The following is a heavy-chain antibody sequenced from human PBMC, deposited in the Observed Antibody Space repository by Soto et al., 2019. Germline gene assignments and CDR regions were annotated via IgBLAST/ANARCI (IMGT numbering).Heavy chain of an antibody. D-gene: IGHD3-16*01. CDR3: ERRPGFGHAKDSVDD. CDR2: IAYDGEKK. Sequence: VQLVESGGGVVQPGRSLRLSCAASGFTFSNSAMHWVRQAPGKGLEWVAVIAYDGEKKFYADSVKGRFTISRDNSKNTLYLQAESMSSEDMAGHYAERRPGFGHAKDSVDDWGQGTTVTVSS. V-gene: IGHV3-30*04. J-gene: IGHJ6*02. CDR1: GFTFSNSA.